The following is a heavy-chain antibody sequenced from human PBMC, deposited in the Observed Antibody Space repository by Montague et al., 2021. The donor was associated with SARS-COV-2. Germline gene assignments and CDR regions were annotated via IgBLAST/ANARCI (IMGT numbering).Heavy chain of an antibody. J-gene: IGHJ5*02. V-gene: IGHV4-39*01. Sequence: SETLSLTCTVSGGSISSGGYYWSWIRQHPEKGLEWIGSIYYSGSTYYNPSLKSRVTISVDTSKNQFSLKLSSVTAADTAVYYCARQEPIVVVVAAARGWFDPWGQGTLVTVSS. D-gene: IGHD2-15*01. CDR2: IYYSGST. CDR3: ARQEPIVVVVAAARGWFDP. CDR1: GGSISSGGYY.